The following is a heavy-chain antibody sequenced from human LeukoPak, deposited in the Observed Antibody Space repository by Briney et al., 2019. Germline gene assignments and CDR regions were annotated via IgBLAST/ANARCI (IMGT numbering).Heavy chain of an antibody. Sequence: SQTLSLTCTVSGGSISSGDYYWSWIRQPPGKGLEWIGYIYYSGSTCYNPSLKSRVTISVDTSKNQFSLKLSSVTAADTAVYYCARVNTMVRGVIKYYGMDVWGQGTTVTVSS. J-gene: IGHJ6*02. V-gene: IGHV4-30-4*01. CDR3: ARVNTMVRGVIKYYGMDV. CDR1: GGSISSGDYY. D-gene: IGHD3-10*01. CDR2: IYYSGST.